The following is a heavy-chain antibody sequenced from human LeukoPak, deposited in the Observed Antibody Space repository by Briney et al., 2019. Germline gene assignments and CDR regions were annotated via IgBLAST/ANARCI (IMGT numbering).Heavy chain of an antibody. D-gene: IGHD2-2*01. CDR2: IWYDGKNDQ. V-gene: IGHV3-30*02. Sequence: PGGSLRLSCAVSGFTFSRYGMHWIRQAPGNGMEWVAFIWYDGKNDQEYAESVKGRFTISRDNSKNTLYLQMNSLRTEDTAMYYCAKDRCSSSTCREAFEIWGQGTLVTVSS. CDR3: AKDRCSSSTCREAFEI. CDR1: GFTFSRYG. J-gene: IGHJ3*02.